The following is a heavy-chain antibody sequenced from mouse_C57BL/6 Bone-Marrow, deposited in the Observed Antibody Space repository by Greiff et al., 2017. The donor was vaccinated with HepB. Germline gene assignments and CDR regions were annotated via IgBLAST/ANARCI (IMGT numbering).Heavy chain of an antibody. D-gene: IGHD1-1*01. Sequence: EVMLVESEGGLVQPGSSMKLSCTASGFTFSDYYMAWVRQVPEKGLEWVANINYDGSSTYYMDSLKSRFIISRDNAKNILYLQMSSLKSEDTATYYCAREKRRVSSPYYYAMDYWGQGTSVTVSS. V-gene: IGHV5-16*01. CDR3: AREKRRVSSPYYYAMDY. J-gene: IGHJ4*01. CDR2: INYDGSST. CDR1: GFTFSDYY.